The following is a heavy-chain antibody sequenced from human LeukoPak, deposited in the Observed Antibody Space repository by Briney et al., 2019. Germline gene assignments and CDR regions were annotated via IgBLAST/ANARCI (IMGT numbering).Heavy chain of an antibody. CDR3: ARGVESGMDV. CDR1: GFTFSTYA. J-gene: IGHJ6*04. D-gene: IGHD2-21*01. V-gene: IGHV3-30*04. Sequence: GGSLRLSRAASGFTFSTYAMHWVRQAPGKGLEWVAVISYDGSDKYYAASVKGRFTISRDNSKNALFLQMNSLRGEDTAVYYCARGVESGMDVWRKGTTVTVSS. CDR2: ISYDGSDK.